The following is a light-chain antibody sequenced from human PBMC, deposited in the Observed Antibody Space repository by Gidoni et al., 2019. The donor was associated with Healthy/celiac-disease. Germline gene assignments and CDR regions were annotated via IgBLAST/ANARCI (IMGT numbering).Light chain of an antibody. Sequence: QPVLTHPASVSGPPGQPITISCTGTSSDVGGYNYVSWYQQHPGKAPKLMIYEVSNRPSGVSNRFSGSKSGNTASLTISGLQAEDEADYYCSSYTSSSTWVFGGGTKLTVL. V-gene: IGLV2-14*01. CDR3: SSYTSSSTWV. CDR2: EVS. CDR1: SSDVGGYNY. J-gene: IGLJ3*02.